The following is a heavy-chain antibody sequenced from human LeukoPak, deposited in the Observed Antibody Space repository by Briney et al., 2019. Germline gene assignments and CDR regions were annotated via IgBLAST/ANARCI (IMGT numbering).Heavy chain of an antibody. CDR3: AITMIVVASDAFDI. D-gene: IGHD3-22*01. Sequence: SETLSLTCTVSGGSISSGGYDWSWIRQHPGKGLEWIGYIYYSGSTYYNPSLKSRVTISVDTSKNQFSLKLSSVTAADTAVYYCAITMIVVASDAFDIWGQGTMVTVSS. V-gene: IGHV4-31*03. J-gene: IGHJ3*02. CDR1: GGSISSGGYD. CDR2: IYYSGST.